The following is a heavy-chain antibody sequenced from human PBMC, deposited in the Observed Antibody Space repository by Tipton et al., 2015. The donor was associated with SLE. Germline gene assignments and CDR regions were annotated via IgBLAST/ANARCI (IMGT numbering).Heavy chain of an antibody. D-gene: IGHD6-25*01. CDR1: GGSISSGSYY. CDR2: IYYSGST. Sequence: TLSLTCTVSGGSISSGSYYWGWIRQPPGKGLEWIGSIYYSGSTYYNPSLKSRVTISVDTSKNQFSLKLSSVTAADTAVYYCARDSGSDDWGQGTLVTVSS. V-gene: IGHV4-39*07. CDR3: ARDSGSDD. J-gene: IGHJ4*02.